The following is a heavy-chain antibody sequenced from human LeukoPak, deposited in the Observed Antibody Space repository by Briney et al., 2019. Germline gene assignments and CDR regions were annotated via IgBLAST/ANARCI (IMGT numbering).Heavy chain of an antibody. CDR3: ARDQGWGVVGSWYDNAFDI. CDR1: GYTFTGYY. V-gene: IGHV1-2*02. CDR2: INPNSGGT. Sequence: EASVKVSCKASGYTFTGYYMHWVRQAPGQGLEWMGWINPNSGGTNYAQKFQGRVTMTRDTSISTAYMELSRLRSDDTAVHYCARDQGWGVVGSWYDNAFDIWGQGTMVTVSS. J-gene: IGHJ3*02. D-gene: IGHD3-10*01.